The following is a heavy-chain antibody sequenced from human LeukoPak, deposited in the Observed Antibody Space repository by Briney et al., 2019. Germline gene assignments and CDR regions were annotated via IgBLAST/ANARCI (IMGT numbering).Heavy chain of an antibody. V-gene: IGHV3-74*01. J-gene: IGHJ4*02. CDR1: GFTFSAYW. Sequence: PGGSLRLSCAASGFTFSAYWMHWVRHAPGKGLVWVSRVSTDGSSTVYADSVKGRFTISRDNAKNTIYLQMNSLRAEDTAVYYCVTVVPGAPNLLGYWGQGTLVTVSS. D-gene: IGHD2-2*01. CDR3: VTVVPGAPNLLGY. CDR2: VSTDGSST.